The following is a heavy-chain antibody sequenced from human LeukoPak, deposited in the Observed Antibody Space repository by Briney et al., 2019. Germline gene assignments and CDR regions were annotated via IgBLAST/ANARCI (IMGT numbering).Heavy chain of an antibody. D-gene: IGHD4-11*01. CDR2: TSHSGNT. J-gene: IGHJ4*02. V-gene: IGHV4-34*01. CDR1: GGSFTDYY. CDR3: ARGSRLPLDY. Sequence: KPSETLSLTCAVYGGSFTDYYWNWIRQFPGKGLEWIGETSHSGNTNCNPSLESRVTISMDTSNYQFSLKLSSVTAADTAVYYCARGSRLPLDYWGQGSLVTVSS.